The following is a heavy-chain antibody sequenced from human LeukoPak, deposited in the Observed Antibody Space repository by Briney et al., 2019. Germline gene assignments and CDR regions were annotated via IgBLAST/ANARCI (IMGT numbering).Heavy chain of an antibody. D-gene: IGHD6-19*01. Sequence: GGSLRLSCAASGLSFSSFAMSWVRQGPARGLEWVSSIRGNGETFYADSVKGRFTISRDNSKNTLYLQMNSLRAEDTAVYYCAKDSSGWYFWGQGTLVTVSS. CDR2: IRGNGET. CDR3: AKDSSGWYF. CDR1: GLSFSSFA. J-gene: IGHJ4*02. V-gene: IGHV3-23*01.